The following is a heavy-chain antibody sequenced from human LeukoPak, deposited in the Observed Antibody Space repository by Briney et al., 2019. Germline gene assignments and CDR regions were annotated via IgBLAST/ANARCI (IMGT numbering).Heavy chain of an antibody. CDR3: ARDQSYGDYVSNGY. V-gene: IGHV1-18*01. J-gene: IGHJ4*02. D-gene: IGHD4-17*01. Sequence: ASVKVSCKASGYTFTSYGISWVRQAPGQGREWMGWISAYNGNTNYAQKLQGRVTMTTGTSTSTAYMELRSLRSDDTAVYYCARDQSYGDYVSNGYWGQGTLVTVSS. CDR1: GYTFTSYG. CDR2: ISAYNGNT.